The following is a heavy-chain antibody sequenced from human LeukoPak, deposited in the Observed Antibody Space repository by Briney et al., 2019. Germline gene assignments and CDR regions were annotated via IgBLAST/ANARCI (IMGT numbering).Heavy chain of an antibody. Sequence: ASVKVSCKASGYTFTGYYMHWVRQAPGQGLEWMGWINPNSGGTNYAQKFQGRVTMTRDTSISTAYMELSRLRSDDTAVYYCARGGQTYYDILTGYYSFDYWGQGTLVTVSS. V-gene: IGHV1-2*02. CDR1: GYTFTGYY. J-gene: IGHJ4*02. CDR3: ARGGQTYYDILTGYYSFDY. D-gene: IGHD3-9*01. CDR2: INPNSGGT.